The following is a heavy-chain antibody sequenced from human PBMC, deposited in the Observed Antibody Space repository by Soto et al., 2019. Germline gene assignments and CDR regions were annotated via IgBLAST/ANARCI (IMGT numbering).Heavy chain of an antibody. CDR1: GFTFSSYA. J-gene: IGHJ4*02. CDR3: ARGLPVPYYFDY. V-gene: IGHV3-64*01. D-gene: IGHD4-17*01. CDR2: ISSNGGST. Sequence: PGGSMKLSCAAAGFTFSSYAMHWVRPAPGKGLEYVSAISSNGGSTYYANSVKGRFTISRDNSKNTLYLQMGSLRAEDMAVYYCARGLPVPYYFDYWGQGTLVTVSS.